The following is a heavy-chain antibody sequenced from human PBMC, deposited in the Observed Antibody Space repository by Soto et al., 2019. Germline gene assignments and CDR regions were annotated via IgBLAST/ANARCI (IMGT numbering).Heavy chain of an antibody. CDR3: AKDPDYGSGSYYNRFDY. CDR2: ISGSGGST. D-gene: IGHD3-10*01. CDR1: GFTFSSYA. Sequence: GGSLRLSCAASGFTFSSYAMSWVRQAPGKGLEWVSAISGSGGSTYYADSVKGRFTISRDNSKNTLYLQMNSLRAEDTAVYYCAKDPDYGSGSYYNRFDYWGQGTLVTVS. V-gene: IGHV3-23*01. J-gene: IGHJ4*02.